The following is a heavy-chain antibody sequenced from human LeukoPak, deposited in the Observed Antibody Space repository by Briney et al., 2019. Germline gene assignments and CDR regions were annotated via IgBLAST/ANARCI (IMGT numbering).Heavy chain of an antibody. Sequence: PGGSLRLSCAASGFTFSSYEMNWVRQAPGKGLEWVSSISSSSSYIYYADSVKGRFTISRDNAKNSLYLQMNSLRAEDTAVYYCAREGVDKGSGSYSHYYYYYMDVWGKGTTVTISS. V-gene: IGHV3-21*01. CDR1: GFTFSSYE. CDR2: ISSSSSYI. D-gene: IGHD3-10*01. CDR3: AREGVDKGSGSYSHYYYYYMDV. J-gene: IGHJ6*03.